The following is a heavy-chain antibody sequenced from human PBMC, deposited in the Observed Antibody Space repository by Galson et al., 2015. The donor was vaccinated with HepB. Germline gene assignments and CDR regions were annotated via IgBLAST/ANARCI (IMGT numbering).Heavy chain of an antibody. CDR1: GFPFSRYA. Sequence: SLRLSCAASGFPFSRYAIHWVRQAPGKGLEWGAVISYDGNSKFYADPVKGRFTISRDNSKNTVYLQMNSLRPEDTAVYYCARDPGEHGGYHAFDYWGQGTLVTVSS. D-gene: IGHD3-22*01. CDR3: ARDPGEHGGYHAFDY. J-gene: IGHJ4*02. CDR2: ISYDGNSK. V-gene: IGHV3-30-3*01.